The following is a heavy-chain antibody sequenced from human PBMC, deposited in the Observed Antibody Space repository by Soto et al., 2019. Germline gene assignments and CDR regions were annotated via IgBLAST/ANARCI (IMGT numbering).Heavy chain of an antibody. CDR3: AKDTYQLLFLTDY. D-gene: IGHD2-2*01. Sequence: GGSLRLSCAASGFTFSSYAMSWVRQAPGKGLEWVSAISGSGGSTYYADSVKGRFTISRDNSKNTLYLQMNSLRADDTAVYYCAKDTYQLLFLTDYWGQGNLVTVSS. V-gene: IGHV3-23*01. CDR2: ISGSGGST. J-gene: IGHJ4*02. CDR1: GFTFSSYA.